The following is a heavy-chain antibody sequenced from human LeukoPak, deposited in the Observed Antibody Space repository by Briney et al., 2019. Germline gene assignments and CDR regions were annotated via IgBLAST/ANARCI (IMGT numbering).Heavy chain of an antibody. V-gene: IGHV4-30-2*01. CDR3: VRGGSRFHP. CDR2: IYHSGST. J-gene: IGHJ5*02. CDR1: GGSISSGGYS. Sequence: SETLSLTCAVSGGSISSGGYSWSWLRQPPGKGLEWIGYIYHSGSTYYNPSLKSRVTISVDRSKNQFSLKLSSVTAADTAVYYCVRGGSRFHPWGQGTLVTVSS. D-gene: IGHD5-18*01.